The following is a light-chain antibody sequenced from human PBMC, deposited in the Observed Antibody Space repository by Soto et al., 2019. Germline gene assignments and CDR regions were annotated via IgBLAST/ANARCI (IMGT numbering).Light chain of an antibody. J-gene: IGKJ4*01. Sequence: DIQMTQSPSSVSASIGDTVTITCRASQDISTLLAWYQQKPGKAPKLLIYGASTLESGVPSRSSGRGSGTDFTLTISSLQPEDFATYFCQQADSFPLTFGGGTKVDIK. CDR2: GAS. CDR3: QQADSFPLT. CDR1: QDISTL. V-gene: IGKV1D-12*01.